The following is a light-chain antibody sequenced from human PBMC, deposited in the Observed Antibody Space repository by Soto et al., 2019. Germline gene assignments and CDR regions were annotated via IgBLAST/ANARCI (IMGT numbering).Light chain of an antibody. CDR1: ESISSY. Sequence: EVVLTQSPATLSLSPGDRATLSCRASESISSYLAWYHQKPGQAPRLLIYDASNRAAGIPARFSGSGSGTDFTLTISSLEPEDFAVYYCQQRSSWPPWTFGQGTKVELK. CDR3: QQRSSWPPWT. J-gene: IGKJ1*01. V-gene: IGKV3-11*01. CDR2: DAS.